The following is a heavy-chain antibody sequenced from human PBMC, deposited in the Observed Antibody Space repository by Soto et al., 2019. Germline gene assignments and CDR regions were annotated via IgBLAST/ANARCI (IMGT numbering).Heavy chain of an antibody. CDR3: ARESSYDYGDYGHDFIDY. J-gene: IGHJ4*02. V-gene: IGHV4-31*03. CDR2: IYYSGST. CDR1: GGSISSGGYY. Sequence: QVQLQESGPGLVKPSQTLSLTCTVSGGSISSGGYYWSWIRQHPGKGLEWIGYIYYSGSTYYNPSLKSRVTISVDTSKNQFSLKLSSVTAADTAVYYCARESSYDYGDYGHDFIDYWGQGTLVTVSS. D-gene: IGHD4-17*01.